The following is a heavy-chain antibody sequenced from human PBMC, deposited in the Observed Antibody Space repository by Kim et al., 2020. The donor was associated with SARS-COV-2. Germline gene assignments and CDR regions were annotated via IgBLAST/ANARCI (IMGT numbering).Heavy chain of an antibody. CDR1: GYTFTSYY. Sequence: ASVKVSCKASGYTFTSYYMHWVRQAPGQGLEWMGIINPSGGSTSYAQKFQGRVTMTRDTSTSTVYMELSSLRSEDTAVYYCAVSSIAVAGTYGMDVWGQGTTVTVSS. V-gene: IGHV1-46*01. CDR3: AVSSIAVAGTYGMDV. CDR2: INPSGGST. J-gene: IGHJ6*02. D-gene: IGHD6-19*01.